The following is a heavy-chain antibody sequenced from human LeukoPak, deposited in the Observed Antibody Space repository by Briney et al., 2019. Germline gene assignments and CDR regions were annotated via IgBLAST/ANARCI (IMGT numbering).Heavy chain of an antibody. J-gene: IGHJ5*02. CDR1: GVSISSYY. D-gene: IGHD3-22*01. V-gene: IGHV4-4*07. CDR3: AREKIGYYDSSGRGWFDP. CDR2: IHTSGST. Sequence: PSETLSLTCTVSGVSISSYYWSWIQQPAGKGLEWIGRIHTSGSTNYNPSLKSRVTISVDTSKKQFSLKLNSVTAADTAVYYCAREKIGYYDSSGRGWFDPWGQGTLVTVSS.